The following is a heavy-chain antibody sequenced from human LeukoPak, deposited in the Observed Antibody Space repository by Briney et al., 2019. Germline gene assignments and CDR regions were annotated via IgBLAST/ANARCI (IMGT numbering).Heavy chain of an antibody. Sequence: SVKVSCKASGATFSSYAISWVRQAPGQGLEWMGRIIPILGIANYAQKFQGRVTITADKSTSTAYMQLSSLRSEDTAVYYGARGTARAGTLYYYYYYSMDVWGQGTTVTVSS. V-gene: IGHV1-69*04. CDR3: ARGTARAGTLYYYYYYSMDV. D-gene: IGHD6-13*01. J-gene: IGHJ6*02. CDR2: IIPILGIA. CDR1: GATFSSYA.